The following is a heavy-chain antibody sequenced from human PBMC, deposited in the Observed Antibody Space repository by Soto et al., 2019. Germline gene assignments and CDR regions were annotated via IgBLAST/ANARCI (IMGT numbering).Heavy chain of an antibody. V-gene: IGHV4-59*01. CDR3: AKSLWDTSGWKTDY. J-gene: IGHJ4*02. D-gene: IGHD6-19*01. CDR2: IYYSGSI. Sequence: PSETLSLTCTLSGDPISSLYWSWIRQPPGKGLEWIGYIYYSGSINYNPSLKSRVTISVDPSKNQFSLRLSSVTAADTAVYYCAKSLWDTSGWKTDYWGQGTLVTVS. CDR1: GDPISSLY.